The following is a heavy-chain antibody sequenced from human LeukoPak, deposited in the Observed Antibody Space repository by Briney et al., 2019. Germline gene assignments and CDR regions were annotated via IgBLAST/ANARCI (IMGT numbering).Heavy chain of an antibody. CDR2: IIPILGIA. CDR3: AKDSEITIFGVVSPYYFDY. CDR1: GGTFSSYA. V-gene: IGHV1-69*04. Sequence: ASVKVSCKASGGTFSSYAISWVRQAPGQGLEWMGRIIPILGIANYAQKFQGRVTITADKSTSTAYMELSSLRSEDTAVYYCAKDSEITIFGVVSPYYFDYWGQGTLVTVSS. J-gene: IGHJ4*02. D-gene: IGHD3-3*01.